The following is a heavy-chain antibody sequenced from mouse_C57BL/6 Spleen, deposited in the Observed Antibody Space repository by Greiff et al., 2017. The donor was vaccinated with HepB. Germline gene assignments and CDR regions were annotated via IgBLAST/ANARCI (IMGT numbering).Heavy chain of an antibody. CDR3: ASYGNYSYAMDY. CDR1: GYTFTSYW. J-gene: IGHJ4*01. Sequence: VKLQQPGAELVKPGASVKMSCKASGYTFTSYWITWVKQRPGQGLEWIGDIYPGSGSTNYNEKFKSKATLTVDTSSSTAYMQLSSLTSEDSAVYYCASYGNYSYAMDYWGQGTSVTVSS. CDR2: IYPGSGST. V-gene: IGHV1-55*01. D-gene: IGHD2-1*01.